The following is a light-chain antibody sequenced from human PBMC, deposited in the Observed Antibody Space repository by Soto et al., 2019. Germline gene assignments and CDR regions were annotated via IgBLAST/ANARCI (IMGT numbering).Light chain of an antibody. CDR1: QSVSSN. Sequence: EIVMTQSPATLSVSPGERATLSCRASQSVSSNLAWYQQKPGQAPRLLIYGASTRATGIPARFSGSESGTEFTLTISSLQSEDFAVYYCQQYNNWGTFGQGTKVEMK. CDR3: QQYNNWGT. J-gene: IGKJ1*01. V-gene: IGKV3-15*01. CDR2: GAS.